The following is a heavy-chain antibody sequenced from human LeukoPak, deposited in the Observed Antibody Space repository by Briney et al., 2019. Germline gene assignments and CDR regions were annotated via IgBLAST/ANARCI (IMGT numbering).Heavy chain of an antibody. CDR2: INAGNGNT. D-gene: IGHD2-2*01. V-gene: IGHV1-3*01. J-gene: IGHJ5*02. Sequence: GASVKVSCKVSGYTFTSYAMHWVRQAPGQRLEWMGWINAGNGNTKYSQKFQGRVTITRDTSASTAYMELSSLRSEDTAVYYCARSDIVAVPAAITWFDPWGQGTLVTVSS. CDR1: GYTFTSYA. CDR3: ARSDIVAVPAAITWFDP.